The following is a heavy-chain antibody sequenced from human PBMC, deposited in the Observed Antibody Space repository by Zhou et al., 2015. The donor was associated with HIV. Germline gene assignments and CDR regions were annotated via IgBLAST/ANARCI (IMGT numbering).Heavy chain of an antibody. CDR1: GFTFSDYF. CDR2: ISDSGSDK. D-gene: IGHD7-27*01. J-gene: IGHJ4*02. Sequence: QVQLVESGGGLVKPGGSLRLSCTASGFTFSDYFMVWIRLAPGKGLECIAYISDSGSDKSYADSVKGRFTISRDNAKKSLFLQMNNLRAEDTALYYCAKDEGIAKLLGDYFDYWGQGTLVTVSS. V-gene: IGHV3-11*01. CDR3: AKDEGIAKLLGDYFDY.